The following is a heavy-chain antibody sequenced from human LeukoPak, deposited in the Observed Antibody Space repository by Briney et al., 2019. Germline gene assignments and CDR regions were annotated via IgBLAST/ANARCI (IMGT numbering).Heavy chain of an antibody. CDR3: ARPLTGTSWYYFDY. V-gene: IGHV1-2*02. J-gene: IGHJ4*02. D-gene: IGHD1-7*01. CDR2: INPNSADT. Sequence: VASVKVSCKASGYTFTDYYVHWVRQAPGQGLEWMGWINPNSADTSYAQKFRGRVIMTRDTSINTAYVVLSGLKSDDTAVYYCARPLTGTSWYYFDYWGQGTLVTVSS. CDR1: GYTFTDYY.